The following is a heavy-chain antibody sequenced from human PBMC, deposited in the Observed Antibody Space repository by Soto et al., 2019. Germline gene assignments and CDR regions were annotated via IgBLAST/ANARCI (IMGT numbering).Heavy chain of an antibody. CDR1: GYSFTSYW. CDR3: ARSYYDFWRPYYGMDV. CDR2: IYPGDSDT. D-gene: IGHD3-3*01. Sequence: LGESLKISCKGSGYSFTSYWIGWVRQMPGKGLEWMGIIYPGDSDTRYSPSFQGQVTISADKSISTAYLQWSSLKASDTAMYYCARSYYDFWRPYYGMDVWGQGTTVTVSS. J-gene: IGHJ6*02. V-gene: IGHV5-51*01.